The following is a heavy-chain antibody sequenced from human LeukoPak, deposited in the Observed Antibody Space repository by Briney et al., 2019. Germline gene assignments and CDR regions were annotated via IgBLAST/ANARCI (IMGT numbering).Heavy chain of an antibody. J-gene: IGHJ4*02. Sequence: GGSLRLSCAASGFTFSSYGMHWVRQAPGKGLEWVAVIWYDGSNKYYADSVKGRFTISRDNSKNTLYLQMNSLRAEDTAAYYCAKVLYSGGSYEYDYWGQGTLVTVSS. V-gene: IGHV3-33*06. D-gene: IGHD1-26*01. CDR2: IWYDGSNK. CDR3: AKVLYSGGSYEYDY. CDR1: GFTFSSYG.